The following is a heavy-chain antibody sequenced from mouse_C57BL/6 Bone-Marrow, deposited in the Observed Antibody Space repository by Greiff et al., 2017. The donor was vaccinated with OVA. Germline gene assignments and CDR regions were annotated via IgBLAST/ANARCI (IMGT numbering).Heavy chain of an antibody. D-gene: IGHD2-1*01. CDR2: IWTGGGT. CDR3: ARENGNYVPYYYAMDY. Sequence: QVQLKESGPGLVAPSQSLSITCTASGFSLTSYAISWVRQPPGKGLEWLGVIWTGGGTNYNSAHKSSLSISKDNSKSQVFLKMNSLQTDDTARYYCARENGNYVPYYYAMDYWGQGTSVTVSS. J-gene: IGHJ4*01. V-gene: IGHV2-9-1*01. CDR1: GFSLTSYA.